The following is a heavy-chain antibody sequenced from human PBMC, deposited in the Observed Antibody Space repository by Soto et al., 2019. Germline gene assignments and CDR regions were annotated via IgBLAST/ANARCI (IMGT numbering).Heavy chain of an antibody. J-gene: IGHJ4*01. V-gene: IGHV3-15*01. CDR1: GATLSCDY. Sequence: SGATLSCDYWSWICQARGKGLEWVGRIKSKADGSTKEYGTPVKDRFIISRDDSKNTVDLQMHALRTEDTAFYYCATPRPGSHGYSFWGHEALVTVSS. CDR2: IKSKADGSTK. CDR3: ATPRPGSHGYSF. D-gene: IGHD3-16*01.